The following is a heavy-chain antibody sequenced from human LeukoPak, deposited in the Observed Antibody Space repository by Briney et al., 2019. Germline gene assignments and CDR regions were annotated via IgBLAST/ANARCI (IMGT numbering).Heavy chain of an antibody. D-gene: IGHD3-10*01. Sequence: PSETLSLTCAVYGGSFSGYYWSWIRQPPGKGLEGIGEINHSGSTNYNPSLKGRVTISVDTSKNQFSLKLSSVTAADTAVYYCARGLGTPPTPYYGSGIDYWGQGTLVTVSS. V-gene: IGHV4-34*01. CDR1: GGSFSGYY. CDR3: ARGLGTPPTPYYGSGIDY. J-gene: IGHJ4*02. CDR2: INHSGST.